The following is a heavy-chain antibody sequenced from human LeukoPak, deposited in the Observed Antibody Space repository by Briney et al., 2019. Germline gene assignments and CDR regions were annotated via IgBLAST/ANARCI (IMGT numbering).Heavy chain of an antibody. Sequence: GGSLRLSCAASGFTFSNYWMTWVRQAPGKGLEWVANIKQDGSKKSYVDSVKGRFTISRDNAKNSLYLQMNSLRAEDTAIYYCTRVGYIDEGIDYWGQGTLVTVSS. CDR2: IKQDGSKK. CDR3: TRVGYIDEGIDY. D-gene: IGHD5-24*01. V-gene: IGHV3-7*04. J-gene: IGHJ4*02. CDR1: GFTFSNYW.